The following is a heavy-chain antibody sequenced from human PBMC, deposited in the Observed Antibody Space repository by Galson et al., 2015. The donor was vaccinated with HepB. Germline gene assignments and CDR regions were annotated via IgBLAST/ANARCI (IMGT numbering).Heavy chain of an antibody. Sequence: SLRLSCAASGFTFSSYSMNWVRQAPGKGLEWVSSISSSSSYIYYADSVKGRFTISRDNAKNSLYLQMNSLRAEDTAVYYCARDPGIVVVTAPYFDYWGQGTLVTVSS. CDR3: ARDPGIVVVTAPYFDY. CDR2: ISSSSSYI. V-gene: IGHV3-21*01. CDR1: GFTFSSYS. J-gene: IGHJ4*02. D-gene: IGHD2-21*02.